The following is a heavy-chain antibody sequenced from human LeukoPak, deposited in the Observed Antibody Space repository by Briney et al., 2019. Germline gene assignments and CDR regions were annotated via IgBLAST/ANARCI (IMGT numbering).Heavy chain of an antibody. D-gene: IGHD3-9*01. CDR1: GYIFTTYY. CDR3: ARTGSYYSEMFYFDY. J-gene: IGHJ4*02. Sequence: ASVEVSCKASGYIFTTYYIHWVRQAPGQGLEWMGWVNPHSGATNFAQNFQGRVTMTRDTSITTAYMELSRLTSDDAAVYYCARTGSYYSEMFYFDYWGQGTLVTVSS. V-gene: IGHV1-2*02. CDR2: VNPHSGAT.